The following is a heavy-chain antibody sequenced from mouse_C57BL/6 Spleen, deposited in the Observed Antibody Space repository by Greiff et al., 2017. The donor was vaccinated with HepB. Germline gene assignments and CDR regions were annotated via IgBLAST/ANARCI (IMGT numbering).Heavy chain of an antibody. CDR1: GYTFTSYW. CDR2: IHPNSGST. CDR3: ARGGYDDLNWDKAMDY. D-gene: IGHD2-2*01. Sequence: QVQLQQPGAQLVKPGASVKLSCKASGYTFTSYWMHWVKPRPGQGLEWIGMIHPNSGSTNDNEKFKSKATPTVDKSSSTANMQLSSMTSEDAAVYYGARGGYDDLNWDKAMDYWGQGTLVTVSS. V-gene: IGHV1-64*01. J-gene: IGHJ4*01.